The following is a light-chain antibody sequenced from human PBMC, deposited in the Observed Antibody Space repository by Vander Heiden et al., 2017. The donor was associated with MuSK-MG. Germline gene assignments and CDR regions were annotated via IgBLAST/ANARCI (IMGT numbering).Light chain of an antibody. CDR1: SLRSYY. Sequence: SSELTHDPAVSVALGQTVRITCQGDSLRSYYASWYQQKPGQDPVLVIYGKNNRPSGIPDRFSGSSSGNTASWTITAAQAEDEADYDCNSRDSSGNHYVFGTGTKVTVL. CDR2: GKN. V-gene: IGLV3-19*01. J-gene: IGLJ1*01. CDR3: NSRDSSGNHYV.